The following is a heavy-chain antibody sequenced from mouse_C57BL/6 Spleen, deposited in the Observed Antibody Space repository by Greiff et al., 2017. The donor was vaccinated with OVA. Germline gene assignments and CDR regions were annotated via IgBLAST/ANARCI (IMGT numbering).Heavy chain of an antibody. J-gene: IGHJ2*01. CDR1: GYAFSSSW. CDR3: ARNVGGENYFDD. CDR2: IYPGDGDT. D-gene: IGHD3-3*01. V-gene: IGHV1-82*01. Sequence: VQLQQSGPELVKPGASVKISCKASGYAFSSSWMNWVKQRPGKGLEWIGRIYPGDGDTNYNGKFKGKATLTADKSSSTAYMQLSSLTSEDSAVYCCARNVGGENYFDDWGKGTTLTVSS.